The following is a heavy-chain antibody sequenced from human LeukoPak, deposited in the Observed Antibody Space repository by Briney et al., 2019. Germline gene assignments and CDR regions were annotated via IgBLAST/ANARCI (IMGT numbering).Heavy chain of an antibody. J-gene: IGHJ4*02. CDR1: GFTFDDYA. Sequence: GRSLRLSCAASGFTFDDYAMHWVRQAPGKGLEWVSGISWNSGSIGYADSVKGRFTISRDNAKNSLYLQMSSLRAEDTALYYCAKGYSSGWYRGFFVYWGQGTLVTVSS. V-gene: IGHV3-9*01. CDR3: AKGYSSGWYRGFFVY. D-gene: IGHD6-19*01. CDR2: ISWNSGSI.